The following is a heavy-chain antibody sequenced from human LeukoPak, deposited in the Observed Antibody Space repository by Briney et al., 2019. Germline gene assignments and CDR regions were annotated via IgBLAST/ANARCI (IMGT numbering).Heavy chain of an antibody. V-gene: IGHV3-30*04. CDR2: ISYDGSNK. J-gene: IGHJ6*03. Sequence: PGGSLRLSCATSGFTFDNYAIHWVRPAPGKGLEWVAVISYDGSNKYYADSVKGRFTISRDNSKNTLYLQMNSLRAEDTAVYYCARDPTSSSWTYYYYYYMDVWGKGTTVTVSS. D-gene: IGHD6-13*01. CDR3: ARDPTSSSWTYYYYYYMDV. CDR1: GFTFDNYA.